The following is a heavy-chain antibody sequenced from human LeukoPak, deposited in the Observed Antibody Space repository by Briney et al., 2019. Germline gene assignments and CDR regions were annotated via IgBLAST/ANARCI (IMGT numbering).Heavy chain of an antibody. CDR3: ARAAITMVRGVITHGWFDP. CDR1: GYTFTNCG. CDR2: ISAYNGNT. J-gene: IGHJ5*02. Sequence: GASVKVSRKASGYTFTNCGISWVRQAPGQGLEWMGWISAYNGNTNYAQKLQGRVTMTTDTSTRIAYMELRSLRSDDTAVYYCARAAITMVRGVITHGWFDPWGQGTLVTVSS. V-gene: IGHV1-18*01. D-gene: IGHD3-10*01.